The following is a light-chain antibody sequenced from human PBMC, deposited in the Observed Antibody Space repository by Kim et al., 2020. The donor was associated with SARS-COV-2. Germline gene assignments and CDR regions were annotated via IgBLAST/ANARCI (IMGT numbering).Light chain of an antibody. J-gene: IGKJ4*01. CDR1: QSISTY. CDR2: AAS. Sequence: DIQMTQSPSSLSASVGDRVTIDCRASQSISTYLNWYQQKPGKAPNLLIYAASSLQSGVPSRFSGSGSGTDFTLTISSLQPEDFATYYCQQSHTAPLLTFGGGTKVDIK. V-gene: IGKV1-39*01. CDR3: QQSHTAPLLT.